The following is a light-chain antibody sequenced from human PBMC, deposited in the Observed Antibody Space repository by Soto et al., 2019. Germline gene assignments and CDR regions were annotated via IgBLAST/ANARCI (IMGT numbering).Light chain of an antibody. Sequence: EIVLTQSPGTLSLSPGERATLSCRASQSVSSSYLAWYQQKPGQAPRVLIYGASSRATGIPDRFGGSGSGTDFTLTISRLEPEDFAVYYCQQYGSSPLTFGGGTKVESK. J-gene: IGKJ4*01. V-gene: IGKV3-20*01. CDR2: GAS. CDR1: QSVSSSY. CDR3: QQYGSSPLT.